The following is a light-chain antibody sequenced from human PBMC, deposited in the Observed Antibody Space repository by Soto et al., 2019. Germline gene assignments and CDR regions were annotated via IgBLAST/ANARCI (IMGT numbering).Light chain of an antibody. Sequence: QSALTQPASVSGSPGQSITISCTGYIHYDFVSWYQQHPGTAPKLVIYEVSNRPSGTSDRFSGSKSGHTASLTISGLQTEDEAVYYCGSYAGDYMFVFGTGTKLTVL. CDR3: GSYAGDYMFV. V-gene: IGLV2-23*02. CDR1: IHYDF. J-gene: IGLJ1*01. CDR2: EVS.